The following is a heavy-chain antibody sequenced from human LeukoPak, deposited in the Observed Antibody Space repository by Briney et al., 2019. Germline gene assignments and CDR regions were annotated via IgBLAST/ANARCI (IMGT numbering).Heavy chain of an antibody. CDR2: IKQDGSGK. Sequence: GGSLRLSCAASGFTFSSYWMSWVRQAPGKGLEWVANIKQDGSGKYYVDSVKGRFTISRDNAKNSLYLQMNSLRADDAAVYYCARDTLYGSGSYYTVKYYYYMDVWGKGTTVTVSS. V-gene: IGHV3-7*01. D-gene: IGHD3-10*01. CDR3: ARDTLYGSGSYYTVKYYYYMDV. J-gene: IGHJ6*03. CDR1: GFTFSSYW.